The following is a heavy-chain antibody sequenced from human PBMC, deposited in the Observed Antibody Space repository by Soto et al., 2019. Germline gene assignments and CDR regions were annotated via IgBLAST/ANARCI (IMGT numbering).Heavy chain of an antibody. J-gene: IGHJ4*02. CDR1: GYTFTSYE. CDR2: MNPNSGNP. D-gene: IGHD3-10*01. V-gene: IGHV1-8*01. Sequence: QVQLVQSGAEVKKPGASVKVSCKASGYTFTSYEINWVRQATGQGLEWMGWMNPNSGNPGYAEKFKGRVTRTRDTSKSTRYMSLSSLPANGPPCYYWGDGECRGGWGGGGYWGQGTLVTVAA. CDR3: GDGECRGGWGGGGY.